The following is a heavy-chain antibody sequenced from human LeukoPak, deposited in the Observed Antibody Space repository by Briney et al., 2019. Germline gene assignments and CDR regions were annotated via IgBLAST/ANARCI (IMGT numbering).Heavy chain of an antibody. CDR1: GFTFSSYS. Sequence: PGGSLRLSCAASGFTFSSYSMNWVRQAPGKGLEWVSSISSSSYIYYAGSVKGRFTISRDNAKNSLYLQMNSLRAEDTAVYYCARGLTPYYDSSGYGYWGQGTLVTVSS. J-gene: IGHJ4*02. V-gene: IGHV3-21*01. CDR2: ISSSSYI. CDR3: ARGLTPYYDSSGYGY. D-gene: IGHD3-22*01.